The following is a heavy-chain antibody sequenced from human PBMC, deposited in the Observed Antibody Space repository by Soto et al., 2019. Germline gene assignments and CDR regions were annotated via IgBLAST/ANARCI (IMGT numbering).Heavy chain of an antibody. J-gene: IGHJ5*02. CDR2: IYWDDDN. V-gene: IGHV2-5*02. CDR3: ARYVATSPAGWFEP. CDR1: GFSLSNNGEA. Sequence: QITLKESGPTLVKPTQTLTLTCTFSGFSLSNNGEAVGWFRQSPGKALEWLVLIYWDDDNRYNPTLRTRLSTXXXTXXNQVVPTLTNMDPVDTAIYYCARYVATSPAGWFEPWGQGIPVTVSS. D-gene: IGHD3-10*02.